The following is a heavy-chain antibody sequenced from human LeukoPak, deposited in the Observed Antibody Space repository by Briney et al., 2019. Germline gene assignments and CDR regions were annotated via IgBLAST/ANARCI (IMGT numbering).Heavy chain of an antibody. V-gene: IGHV1-46*01. D-gene: IGHD2-15*01. CDR3: ARGGRWDIVVVVAARDAAFDY. Sequence: ASVEVSCKASGYTFTSYYMHWVRQAPGQGLEWMGIINPSGGSTSYAQKFQGRVTMTRDTSTSTVYMELSSLRSEDTAVYYCARGGRWDIVVVVAARDAAFDYWGQGTLVTVSS. CDR2: INPSGGST. CDR1: GYTFTSYY. J-gene: IGHJ4*02.